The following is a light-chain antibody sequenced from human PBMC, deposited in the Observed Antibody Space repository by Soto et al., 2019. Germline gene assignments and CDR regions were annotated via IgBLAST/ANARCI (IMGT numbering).Light chain of an antibody. CDR2: GAS. J-gene: IGKJ1*01. CDR3: QQYSMAPLT. V-gene: IGKV3-20*01. CDR1: QSVTDNY. Sequence: EIVLTQSPATLSLSPGERATLSCRASQSVTDNYLAWYQQKPGQAPRLVISGASSRTSGIPDRFSASGSGTDFTLTISRLEPEDFAVYYCQQYSMAPLTFGQGTKVEIK.